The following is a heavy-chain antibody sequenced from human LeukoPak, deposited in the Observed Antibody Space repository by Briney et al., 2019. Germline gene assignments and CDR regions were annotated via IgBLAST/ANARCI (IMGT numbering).Heavy chain of an antibody. J-gene: IGHJ3*02. Sequence: PSETLSLTSTVSGVSISSYYWSWIPQPPRERLEWIGYTYYSGSTTYNPSLKSRVTISVDTSKNHFSLKLSSVTAAHTAVCYCASLLMVDAWVSDDAFDIWGQGTMVTVSS. D-gene: IGHD2-8*01. CDR3: ASLLMVDAWVSDDAFDI. CDR1: GVSISSYY. CDR2: TYYSGST. V-gene: IGHV4-59*01.